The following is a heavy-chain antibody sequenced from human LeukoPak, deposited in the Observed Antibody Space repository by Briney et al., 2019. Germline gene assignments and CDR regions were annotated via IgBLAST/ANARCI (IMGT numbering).Heavy chain of an antibody. J-gene: IGHJ1*01. V-gene: IGHV3-74*01. Sequence: GWSLRLSCEASEFTFNRYWMRWVRQAPGEGLVWVLRIKSDGKTNYTDSVKGRFTISRDNAKNTVSLQMDSLRAEDTGVYYCARAPSEVGGYYPEYFRHWGQGTLVAVSS. CDR2: IKSDGKT. CDR3: ARAPSEVGGYYPEYFRH. CDR1: EFTFNRYW. D-gene: IGHD3-22*01.